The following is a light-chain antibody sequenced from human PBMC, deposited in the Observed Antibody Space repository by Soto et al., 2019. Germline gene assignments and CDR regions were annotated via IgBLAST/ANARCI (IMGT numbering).Light chain of an antibody. CDR1: NIGSKS. V-gene: IGLV3-21*04. CDR3: QVWDSSSDHPRVV. Sequence: SYELTQPPSVSVAPGKTARITCGGNNIGSKSVHWYQQKPGQAPVLVIYYDSDRPSGIPERFSGSNSGNTATLTINRVEAGDEADYYCQVWDSSSDHPRVVFGGGTKLTVL. J-gene: IGLJ2*01. CDR2: YDS.